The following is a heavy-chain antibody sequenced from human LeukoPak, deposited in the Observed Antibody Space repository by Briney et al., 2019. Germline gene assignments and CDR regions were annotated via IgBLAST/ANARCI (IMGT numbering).Heavy chain of an antibody. CDR1: GFTFSSYG. D-gene: IGHD1-26*01. Sequence: GGSLRLSCAASGFTFSSYGMHWVRQAPGKGLEGVAVISYDGSNKYYADSVKGRFTISRDNSKNTLYLQMNSLRAEDTAVYYCAKDGAGGATRYFDYWGQGTLVTVSS. V-gene: IGHV3-30*18. J-gene: IGHJ4*02. CDR2: ISYDGSNK. CDR3: AKDGAGGATRYFDY.